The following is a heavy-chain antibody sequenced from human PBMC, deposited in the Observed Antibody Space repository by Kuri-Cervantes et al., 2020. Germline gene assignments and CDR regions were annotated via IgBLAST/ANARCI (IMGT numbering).Heavy chain of an antibody. CDR1: GFTFSSYE. Sequence: GESLKISCAASGFTFSSYEMNWVRQAPGKGLEWVSYISSSGSTIYYADSVKGRFTISRDNAKSSLYLQMNSLRAEDTAVYYCTRGWSCSSPSCSGRKYWGQGTLVTVSS. J-gene: IGHJ4*02. CDR3: TRGWSCSSPSCSGRKY. CDR2: ISSSGSTI. V-gene: IGHV3-48*03. D-gene: IGHD2-2*01.